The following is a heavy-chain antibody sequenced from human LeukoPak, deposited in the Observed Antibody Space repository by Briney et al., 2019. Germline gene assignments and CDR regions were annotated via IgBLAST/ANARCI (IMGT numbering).Heavy chain of an antibody. D-gene: IGHD3-9*01. CDR1: GFTFSSYG. CDR2: ISYDGSNK. J-gene: IGHJ6*02. V-gene: IGHV3-30*18. CDR3: TKDLVPLTGFPLGGYYYGMDV. Sequence: GGSLRLSCAASGFTFSSYGMHWVRQAPGKGLEWVAVISYDGSNKYYADSVKGRFTISRDNSKNTLYLQMNSLRAEDTAVYYCTKDLVPLTGFPLGGYYYGMDVWGQGTTVTVSS.